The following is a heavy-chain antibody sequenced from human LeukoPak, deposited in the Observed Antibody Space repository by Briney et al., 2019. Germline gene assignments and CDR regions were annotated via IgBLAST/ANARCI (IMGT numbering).Heavy chain of an antibody. CDR1: GFTFSNNA. J-gene: IGHJ4*02. CDR3: ARYSGSYYYPPAWDL. Sequence: GGSLRLSCAASGFTFSNNAMSWVRQAPGKGLEWVSATSTSGGSAYYADSVKGRFTISRDNSKNTLYLQMDSLRADDTAVYYCARYSGSYYYPPAWDLWGQGTLVIVSS. D-gene: IGHD1-26*01. CDR2: TSTSGGSA. V-gene: IGHV3-23*01.